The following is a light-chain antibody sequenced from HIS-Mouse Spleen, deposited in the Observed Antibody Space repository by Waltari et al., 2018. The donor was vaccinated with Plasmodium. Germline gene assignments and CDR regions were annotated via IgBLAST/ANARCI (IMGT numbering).Light chain of an antibody. CDR3: QAWDSSTAV. J-gene: IGLJ3*02. CDR1: KLGDKY. CDR2: QDS. V-gene: IGLV3-1*01. Sequence: SYELTQPPSVSVSPGQTAHLTCSGDKLGDKYACWYQQKPGQSPVLGIYQDSTRPSGIPERFSGSNSGNTATLTISGTQAMDEADYYCQAWDSSTAVFGGGTKLTVL.